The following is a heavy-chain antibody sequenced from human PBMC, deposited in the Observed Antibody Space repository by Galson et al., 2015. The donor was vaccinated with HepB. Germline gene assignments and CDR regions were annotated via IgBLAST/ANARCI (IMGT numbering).Heavy chain of an antibody. Sequence: SLRLSCAASGFTFSSYGMHWVRQAPGKGLEWVAVIWYDGSNKYYADSVKGRFTISRDNSKNTLYLQMNSLRAEDTAVYYCASSPGRVRGVISYWGQGTLVTVSS. CDR1: GFTFSSYG. D-gene: IGHD3-10*01. CDR3: ASSPGRVRGVISY. V-gene: IGHV3-33*01. J-gene: IGHJ4*02. CDR2: IWYDGSNK.